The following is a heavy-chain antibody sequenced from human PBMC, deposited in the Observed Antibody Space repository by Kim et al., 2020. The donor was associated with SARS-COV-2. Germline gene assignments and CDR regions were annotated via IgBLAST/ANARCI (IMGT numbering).Heavy chain of an antibody. D-gene: IGHD5-12*01. V-gene: IGHV4-39*01. CDR2: IFYSGST. CDR1: GGSISSSIYY. J-gene: IGHJ4*02. CDR3: ARHTLRSDSSFDY. Sequence: SETLSLTCTVSGGSISSSIYYWGWIRQPPGKGLEWIGSIFYSGSTYYNPSLKSRVTMSVDTSKSQFSLKLTSRTAADTAVYYCARHTLRSDSSFDYWGQG.